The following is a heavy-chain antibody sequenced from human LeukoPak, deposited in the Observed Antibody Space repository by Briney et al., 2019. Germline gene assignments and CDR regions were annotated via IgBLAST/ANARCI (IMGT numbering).Heavy chain of an antibody. D-gene: IGHD3-10*01. CDR2: ISSSSSTI. J-gene: IGHJ4*02. V-gene: IGHV3-48*04. CDR3: ARVSDSGSYKFDY. Sequence: GGSLRLSCAASGLAFSSYSMKWVRNVPGLVVEGFSYISSSSSTIYYADSVKGRFTISRDNAKNSLYLQMNSQRAEDTAVYYCARVSDSGSYKFDYWGQGTLVTVS. CDR1: GLAFSSYS.